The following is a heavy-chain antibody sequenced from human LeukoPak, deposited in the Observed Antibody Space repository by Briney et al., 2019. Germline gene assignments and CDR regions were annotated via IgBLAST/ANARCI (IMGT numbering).Heavy chain of an antibody. J-gene: IGHJ4*02. CDR3: ARRSSGSPPYYFGY. CDR1: GLTFSSYW. V-gene: IGHV3-74*01. Sequence: GGSLRLSCAASGLTFSSYWMDWVRQAQGKGLVWVSRINSDGSSTSYADSVKGRFTISRDNAKNTLYLQMNSLRAEDTAVYYCARRSSGSPPYYFGYWGQGTLVTVSS. D-gene: IGHD1-26*01. CDR2: INSDGSST.